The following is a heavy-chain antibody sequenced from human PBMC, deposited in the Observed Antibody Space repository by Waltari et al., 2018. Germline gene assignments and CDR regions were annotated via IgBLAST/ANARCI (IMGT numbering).Heavy chain of an antibody. Sequence: QVQLQESGPGLVTPSETLSLTCTVSGGSISSYYWSWIRQPPGKGLEWIGYIYYSGSTNYNPSLKSRVTISVDTSKNQFSLKLSSVTAADTAVYYCARQEITHGTGNYFDYWGQGTLVTVSS. CDR3: ARQEITHGTGNYFDY. CDR2: IYYSGST. CDR1: GGSISSYY. D-gene: IGHD3-16*01. V-gene: IGHV4-59*01. J-gene: IGHJ4*02.